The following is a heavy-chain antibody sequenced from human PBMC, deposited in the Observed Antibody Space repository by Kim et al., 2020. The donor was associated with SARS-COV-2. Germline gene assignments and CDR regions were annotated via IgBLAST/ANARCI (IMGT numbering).Heavy chain of an antibody. J-gene: IGHJ4*02. Sequence: GGSLRLSCTASGFTFGDYAMSWFRQAPGKGLEWVGFIRSKAYGGTTEYAASVKGRFTISRDDSKSIAYLQMNSLKTEDTAVYYCTRPRTYYSSTTSFDYWGQGALVTVSS. CDR1: GFTFGDYA. CDR2: IRSKAYGGTT. V-gene: IGHV3-49*03. D-gene: IGHD3-10*01. CDR3: TRPRTYYSSTTSFDY.